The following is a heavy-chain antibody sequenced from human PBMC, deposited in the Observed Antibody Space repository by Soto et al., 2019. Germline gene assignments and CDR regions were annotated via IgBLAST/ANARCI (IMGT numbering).Heavy chain of an antibody. J-gene: IGHJ5*02. D-gene: IGHD6-19*01. Sequence: SKTLSLTCNMSGDSYSISTYSWSWIRQPPGKALQWIGFIYQSGVTSYNPSLASRVSISLDRSNNQCSLRLKSVTAADTAVYFCAGMPYTSGLRFDPWGPGTLVTVSS. V-gene: IGHV4-30-2*01. CDR1: GDSYSISTYS. CDR3: AGMPYTSGLRFDP. CDR2: IYQSGVT.